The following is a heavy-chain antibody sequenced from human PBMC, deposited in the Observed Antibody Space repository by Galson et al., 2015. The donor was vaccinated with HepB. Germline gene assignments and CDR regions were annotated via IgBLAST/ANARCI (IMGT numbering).Heavy chain of an antibody. V-gene: IGHV1-2*02. CDR3: ARVPCSVRNCSPYNWFDP. Sequence: SVKVSCKASGYTFSDQYMHWMRQAPGQGLEWMGWINPNSGATNYAWKFQGRVTMTRDTSINTAYMEVTRLTSDDTAVYYCARVPCSVRNCSPYNWFDPWGQGTLVTVSS. J-gene: IGHJ5*02. CDR2: INPNSGAT. CDR1: GYTFSDQY. D-gene: IGHD2-15*01.